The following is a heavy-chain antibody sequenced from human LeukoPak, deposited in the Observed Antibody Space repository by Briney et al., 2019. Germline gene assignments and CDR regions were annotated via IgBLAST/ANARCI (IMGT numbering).Heavy chain of an antibody. D-gene: IGHD4-17*01. Sequence: PSETLSLTCTVSGYSISSGYYWGWIRQPPGKGLEWIGSIYHSGSTYYNPSLKSRVTISVDTSKNQFSLKLSPVTAADTAVYYCARINYGDLRYYYYMDVWGKGTTVTVSS. CDR3: ARINYGDLRYYYYMDV. CDR1: GYSISSGYY. CDR2: IYHSGST. J-gene: IGHJ6*03. V-gene: IGHV4-38-2*02.